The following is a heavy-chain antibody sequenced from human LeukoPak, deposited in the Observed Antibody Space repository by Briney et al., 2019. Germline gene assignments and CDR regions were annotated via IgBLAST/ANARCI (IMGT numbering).Heavy chain of an antibody. J-gene: IGHJ6*03. CDR1: GYSLSSGYC. Sequence: PSETLSLTCAVSGYSLSSGYCWGWIRQPPGKGLEWIGTIYHSGSTYYNPSLKSRVTISLDTSKNQFSLKLSSVTAADTAVYFCARHPYYYYYMDVWGKGTTVTVSS. CDR2: IYHSGST. CDR3: ARHPYYYYYMDV. V-gene: IGHV4-38-2*01.